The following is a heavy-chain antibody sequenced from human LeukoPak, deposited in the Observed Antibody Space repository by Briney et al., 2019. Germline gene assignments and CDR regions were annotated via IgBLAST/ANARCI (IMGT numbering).Heavy chain of an antibody. CDR2: IYYSGTT. D-gene: IGHD3-9*01. Sequence: SETLSLTCAVSGGSISSHYWSWIRQPPGKGLEWIGYIYYSGTTNYSPSLKSRVTISVDTSKTQFSLKLSSVTAADTAVYYCARLVGGTGYFDYWGQGTLVTVSS. V-gene: IGHV4-59*11. CDR3: ARLVGGTGYFDY. CDR1: GGSISSHY. J-gene: IGHJ4*02.